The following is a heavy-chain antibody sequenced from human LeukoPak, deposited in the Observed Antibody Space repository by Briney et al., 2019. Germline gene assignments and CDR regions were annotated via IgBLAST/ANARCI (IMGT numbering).Heavy chain of an antibody. V-gene: IGHV4-61*02. CDR2: IYTSGST. J-gene: IGHJ5*02. D-gene: IGHD6-19*01. Sequence: SETLSLTCTVSGGCISSGSYYWSWIRQPAGEGLEWIGRIYTSGSTNYNPSLKSRVTISVDTSKNQFSLKLSSVTAADTAVYYCAKGYSSGWTSNWFDPWGQGTLVTVSS. CDR3: AKGYSSGWTSNWFDP. CDR1: GGCISSGSYY.